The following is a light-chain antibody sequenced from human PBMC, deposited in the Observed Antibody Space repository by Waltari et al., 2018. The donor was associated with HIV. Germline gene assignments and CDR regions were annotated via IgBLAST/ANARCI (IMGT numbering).Light chain of an antibody. CDR2: RNN. CDR3: ATWDDSLSGSWV. J-gene: IGLJ3*02. V-gene: IGLV1-47*01. CDR1: SSTIGRNY. Sequence: QSVLTQPPSASGTPGQRVTISCSGSSSTIGRNYVYWSQQLPGTAPKLLIYRNNQRPSGVPDRFSGSKSGTSASLAISGLRSEDESDYYCATWDDSLSGSWVFGGGTKLTVL.